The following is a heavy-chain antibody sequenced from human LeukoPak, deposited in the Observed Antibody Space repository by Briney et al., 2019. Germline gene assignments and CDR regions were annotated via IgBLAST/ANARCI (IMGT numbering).Heavy chain of an antibody. CDR3: AIGLGYCSSTSCRNWFDP. V-gene: IGHV1-8*01. J-gene: IGHJ5*02. Sequence: ASVKVSCKASGYTFTSYDINWVRQATGQGLEWMGWMNPNSGNTGYAQKLQGRVTMTRNTSISTAYMELSSLRSEDTAVYYCAIGLGYCSSTSCRNWFDPWGQGTLVTVSS. CDR1: GYTFTSYD. D-gene: IGHD2-2*01. CDR2: MNPNSGNT.